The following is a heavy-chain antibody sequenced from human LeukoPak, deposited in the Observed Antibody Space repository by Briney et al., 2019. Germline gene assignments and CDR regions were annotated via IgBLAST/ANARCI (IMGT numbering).Heavy chain of an antibody. CDR2: IIPIFGTA. J-gene: IGHJ4*02. D-gene: IGHD6-13*01. V-gene: IGHV1-69*06. Sequence: SVKVSCKASGGTFSSYAISWVRQAPGQGLEWMGGIIPIFGTANYAQKFQGRVTITADKSTSTAYMELSSLRSEDTAVYYCARGFEPGIAAAGTSHGYWGQGTLVTVSS. CDR3: ARGFEPGIAAAGTSHGY. CDR1: GGTFSSYA.